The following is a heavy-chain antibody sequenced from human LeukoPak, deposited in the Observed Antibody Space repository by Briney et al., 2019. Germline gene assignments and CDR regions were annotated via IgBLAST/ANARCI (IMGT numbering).Heavy chain of an antibody. J-gene: IGHJ4*02. Sequence: GESLKISCKGSGYNFANYWIHWVRQMPGEGLEWMGAVSPADSDTRYSPSFQGQVTISADESINTAYLQLTSLKASETAMYYCARQGAELGNFDYWGQGTLVIVSS. V-gene: IGHV5-51*01. D-gene: IGHD3-16*01. CDR1: GYNFANYW. CDR2: VSPADSDT. CDR3: ARQGAELGNFDY.